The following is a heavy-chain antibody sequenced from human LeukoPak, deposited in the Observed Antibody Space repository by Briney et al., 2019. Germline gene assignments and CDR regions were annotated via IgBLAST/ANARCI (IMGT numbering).Heavy chain of an antibody. CDR2: IYTSGST. CDR3: ARGNYYDSSGIDY. J-gene: IGHJ4*02. CDR1: GGSISSGSYY. V-gene: IGHV4-61*02. Sequence: PSQTLSLTCTVSGGSISSGSYYWSWIRQPAGKGLEWIGRIYTSGSTNYNPSLKSRVTISVDASKNQFSLKLSSVTAADTAVYYCARGNYYDSSGIDYGGQGTLVTVSS. D-gene: IGHD3-22*01.